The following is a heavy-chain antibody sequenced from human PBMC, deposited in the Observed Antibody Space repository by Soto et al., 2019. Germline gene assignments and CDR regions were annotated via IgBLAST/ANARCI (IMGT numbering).Heavy chain of an antibody. J-gene: IGHJ5*02. CDR1: GGPINSPDYY. V-gene: IGHV4-30-4*01. CDR3: ARGISKYSGWSEPHTWFDA. Sequence: SETLSLTCNVSGGPINSPDYYWTWIRQSPGKGLEWIGYLYFNGGTQYNPSLRTPISMSLDTSKKHFSLKMRSVTGADTAVYYCARGISKYSGWSEPHTWFDARGQGALVPGSS. D-gene: IGHD6-6*01. CDR2: LYFNGGT.